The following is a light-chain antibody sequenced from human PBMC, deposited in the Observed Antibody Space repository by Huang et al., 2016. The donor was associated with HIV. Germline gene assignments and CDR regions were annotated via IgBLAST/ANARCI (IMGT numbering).Light chain of an antibody. CDR1: QSVSSY. CDR3: QQRSNWPLVT. V-gene: IGKV3-11*01. Sequence: EIVLTQSPATLSLSPGERATLSCRASQSVSSYLAWYQQKPGQAPRLLIYDASNRATGIPARLSGSGSGTDFTLTISSLEPEDFAVYYCQQRSNWPLVTFGQGTRLEI. J-gene: IGKJ5*01. CDR2: DAS.